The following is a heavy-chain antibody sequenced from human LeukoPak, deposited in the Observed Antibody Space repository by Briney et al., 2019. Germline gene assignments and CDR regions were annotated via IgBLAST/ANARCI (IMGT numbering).Heavy chain of an antibody. Sequence: PGASVKVSCKASGYTFTSYGISWVRQAPGQGLEWMGWISAYNGNTNYAQKLQGRVTMTTDTSTSTAYMELRSLRSDDTAVYYCARNKGYYGSGREVNWFDPWGQGTLVTVSS. CDR1: GYTFTSYG. J-gene: IGHJ5*02. D-gene: IGHD3-10*01. CDR2: ISAYNGNT. V-gene: IGHV1-18*01. CDR3: ARNKGYYGSGREVNWFDP.